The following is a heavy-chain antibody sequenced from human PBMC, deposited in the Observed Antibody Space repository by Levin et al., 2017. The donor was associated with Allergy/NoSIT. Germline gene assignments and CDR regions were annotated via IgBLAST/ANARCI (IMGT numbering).Heavy chain of an antibody. CDR1: GYEFSNYY. CDR3: ARGDFSSYADSVEFTY. Sequence: GESLKISCKASGYEFSNYYVHWVRQAPGQGLEWMGIINPNGGSTSYAQKFQGRVTMTADTSTDRVYMVLSSLRSEDTAMYYCARGDFSSYADSVEFTYWGQGSLVTVSS. V-gene: IGHV1-46*01. CDR2: INPNGGST. D-gene: IGHD6-13*01. J-gene: IGHJ4*02.